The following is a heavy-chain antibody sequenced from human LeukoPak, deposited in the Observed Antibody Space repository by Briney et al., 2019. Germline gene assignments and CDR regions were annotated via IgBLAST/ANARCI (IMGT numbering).Heavy chain of an antibody. V-gene: IGHV4-59*11. D-gene: IGHD3-10*01. Sequence: ASETLSLTCTVSGGSISSHYWSWIRQPPGKGLEWIGYIYYSGSTNYNPSLKSRVTISVDTSKNQFSLKLSSVTAADTAVYYCARDHGVGYGMDVWGQGTTVTVSS. CDR2: IYYSGST. CDR3: ARDHGVGYGMDV. CDR1: GGSISSHY. J-gene: IGHJ6*02.